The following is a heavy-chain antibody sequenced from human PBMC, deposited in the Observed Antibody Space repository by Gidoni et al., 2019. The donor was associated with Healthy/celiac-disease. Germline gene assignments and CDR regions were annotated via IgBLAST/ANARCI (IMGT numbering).Heavy chain of an antibody. J-gene: IGHJ6*02. CDR2: INTNTGNP. CDR3: ARDSRYYDFWSGYHYYYYYGMDV. D-gene: IGHD3-3*01. CDR1: GYTFTSYA. Sequence: QVQLVQSGSELKKPGASVKVSCKASGYTFTSYAMNWVRQAPGQGLEWMGWINTNTGNPTYAQGFTGRFVFSLDTSVSTAYLQICSLKAEDTAVYYCARDSRYYDFWSGYHYYYYYGMDVWGQGTTVTVSS. V-gene: IGHV7-4-1*01.